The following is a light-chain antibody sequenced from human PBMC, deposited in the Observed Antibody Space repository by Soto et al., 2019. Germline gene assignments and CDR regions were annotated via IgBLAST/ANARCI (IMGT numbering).Light chain of an antibody. CDR3: QQTYVDLGT. CDR2: AAS. CDR1: QSIGGY. V-gene: IGKV1-39*01. Sequence: DIQMTQSPSSLSASVGDRVTITCRASQSIGGYLTWYQQLPGKAPKLLIFAASGLQSGVPSRFSGSGSGTDFTLTISSLQPEDFATYYCQQTYVDLGTFGQGTKVDIK. J-gene: IGKJ1*01.